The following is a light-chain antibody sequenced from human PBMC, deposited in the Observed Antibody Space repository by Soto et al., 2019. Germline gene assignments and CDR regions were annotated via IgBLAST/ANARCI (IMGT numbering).Light chain of an antibody. J-gene: IGKJ1*01. CDR2: GAS. CDR1: KSISNH. V-gene: IGKV1-39*01. Sequence: DIHMTHSPSSLSPSVEDRVIITCRARKSISNHITWYQQKPGQAPRRLIFGASSWDTGVPYRFSGSRSGTDFTLTISSLEPEDFAIYYCQQCCSSPPTFGQGTKVDIK. CDR3: QQCCSSPPT.